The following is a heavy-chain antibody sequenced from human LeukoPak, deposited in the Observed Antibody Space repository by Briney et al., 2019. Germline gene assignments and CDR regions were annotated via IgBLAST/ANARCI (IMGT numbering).Heavy chain of an antibody. J-gene: IGHJ4*02. CDR2: IIPIFGTA. CDR1: GGTFSSYA. D-gene: IGHD5-24*01. CDR3: ARTGSGENRDGYYFDY. Sequence: ASVKVSGKASGGTFSSYAISWVRQAPGQGLEWMGGIIPIFGTANYAQKFQGRVTITTDESTSTAYMELNSLRSEDAAVYYCARTGSGENRDGYYFDYWGQGTLVTVSS. V-gene: IGHV1-69*05.